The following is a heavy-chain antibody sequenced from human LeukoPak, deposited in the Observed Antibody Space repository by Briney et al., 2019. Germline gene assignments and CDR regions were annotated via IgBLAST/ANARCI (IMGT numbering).Heavy chain of an antibody. CDR1: GGSISSYY. CDR3: ARARLNIVVVVAATRFDP. Sequence: SETLSLTCTVSGGSISSYYWSWIRQPAGKGLESIGHISTSGSTNYNPSLKSRVTMSVDTSKNHFSLKLSSVTAADTAVYYCARARLNIVVVVAATRFDPWGQGTLVTVSS. CDR2: ISTSGST. V-gene: IGHV4-4*07. D-gene: IGHD2-15*01. J-gene: IGHJ5*02.